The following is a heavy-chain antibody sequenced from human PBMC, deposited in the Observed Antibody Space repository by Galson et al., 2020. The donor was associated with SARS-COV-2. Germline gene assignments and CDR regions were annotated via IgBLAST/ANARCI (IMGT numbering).Heavy chain of an antibody. J-gene: IGHJ6*03. D-gene: IGHD3-10*01. Sequence: ALHGESLKISCAASGFTFSTYWMHWVRQAPGKGLVWVSRIHRDGSTTTYADSVQGRFTISRDNAKKTLYLQMSSLRAEDAAVYYCARESAVQGGYYMDVWGKGTTVTVSS. V-gene: IGHV3-74*01. CDR2: IHRDGSTT. CDR3: ARESAVQGGYYMDV. CDR1: GFTFSTYW.